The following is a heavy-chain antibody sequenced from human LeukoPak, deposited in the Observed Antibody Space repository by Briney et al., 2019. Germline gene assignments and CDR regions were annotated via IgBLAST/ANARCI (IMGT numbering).Heavy chain of an antibody. CDR3: ARVPVSGGWYFDY. D-gene: IGHD6-19*01. CDR1: GFTFSSYS. CDR2: ISSSSSYI. Sequence: GGSLRLSCAASGFTFSSYSMNWVRQAPGKGLEWVSSISSSSSYIYYADSVKGRFTISRDNAKNSLYLQMNSLRAEDTAVYYCARVPVSGGWYFDYWGQGTLVTVSS. J-gene: IGHJ4*02. V-gene: IGHV3-21*01.